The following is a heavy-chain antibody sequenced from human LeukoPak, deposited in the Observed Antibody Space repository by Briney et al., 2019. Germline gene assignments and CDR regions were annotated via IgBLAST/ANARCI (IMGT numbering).Heavy chain of an antibody. CDR2: ISSSSSYI. Sequence: PGGSLRLSCAASGFTFSSYSMNWVRQAPGKGLEWVSSISSSSSYIYYADSVKGRFTISRDNAKNSLYLQMNSLRAEDTALYYCAKDKGGYYDSSAFDYWGQGTLVTVSS. V-gene: IGHV3-21*04. D-gene: IGHD3-22*01. CDR1: GFTFSSYS. CDR3: AKDKGGYYDSSAFDY. J-gene: IGHJ4*02.